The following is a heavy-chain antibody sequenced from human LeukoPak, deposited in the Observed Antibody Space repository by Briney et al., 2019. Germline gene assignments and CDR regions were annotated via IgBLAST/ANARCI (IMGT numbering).Heavy chain of an antibody. D-gene: IGHD5-18*01. CDR2: ISGSGGST. V-gene: IGHV3-23*01. CDR3: AKEGVHRGYSYGYADAFDI. J-gene: IGHJ3*02. CDR1: GFTFSSYA. Sequence: GGSLRLSCAASGFTFSSYAMSWVRQAPGKGLEWVSAISGSGGSTYYADSVKGRFTISRDKSNNTLYLQMNSLRAEDTAVSYCAKEGVHRGYSYGYADAFDIWGQGTMVTVSS.